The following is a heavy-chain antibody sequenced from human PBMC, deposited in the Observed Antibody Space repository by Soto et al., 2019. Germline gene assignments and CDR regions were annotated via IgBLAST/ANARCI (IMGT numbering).Heavy chain of an antibody. D-gene: IGHD2-8*01. Sequence: PGGSLRLFCAASGFTFSSHWLHWVRQTPGEGLVSVSRINPDASDADYADSVKGRFTISRDNAKSTLYLDMNSLRAEDTGVYYCARPRTMVYSAFDTWGQGTMVTVSS. J-gene: IGHJ3*02. CDR3: ARPRTMVYSAFDT. CDR1: GFTFSSHW. CDR2: INPDASDA. V-gene: IGHV3-74*01.